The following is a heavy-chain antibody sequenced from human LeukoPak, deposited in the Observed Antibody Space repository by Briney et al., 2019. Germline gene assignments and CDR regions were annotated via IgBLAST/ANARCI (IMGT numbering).Heavy chain of an antibody. CDR1: GFTFSSYE. J-gene: IGHJ4*02. V-gene: IGHV3-74*01. CDR2: INSDGINT. D-gene: IGHD6-19*01. CDR3: AKGGIAVAA. Sequence: GGSLRLSCAASGFTFSSYEMNWVRQAPGKGLVWVSRINSDGINTSYADSVKGRFTISRDNAKNTLNLQMNSLRAEDTAVYYCAKGGIAVAAWGQGTLVTVSS.